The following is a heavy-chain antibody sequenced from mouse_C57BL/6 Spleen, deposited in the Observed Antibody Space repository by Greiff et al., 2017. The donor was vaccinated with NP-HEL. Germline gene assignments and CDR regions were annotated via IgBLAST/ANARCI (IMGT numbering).Heavy chain of an antibody. V-gene: IGHV5-4*01. CDR2: ISDGGSYT. Sequence: DVHLVESGGGLVKPGGSLKLSCAASGFTFSSYAMSWVRQTPEKRLEWVATISDGGSYTYYPDNVKGRFTISRDNAKNNLYLQMSHLKSEDTAMYYCAREGSRRYFDYWGQSTTLTVSS. CDR3: AREGSRRYFDY. J-gene: IGHJ2*01. CDR1: GFTFSSYA.